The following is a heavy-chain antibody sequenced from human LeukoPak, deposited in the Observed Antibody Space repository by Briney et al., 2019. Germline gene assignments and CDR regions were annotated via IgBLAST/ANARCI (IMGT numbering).Heavy chain of an antibody. J-gene: IGHJ4*02. CDR1: GFTFSSYS. Sequence: GGSLRLSCAASGFTFSSYSMNWVRQAPGKGLEWVSYISSSSSTIYYADSVKGRFTISRDNAKNSLYLQMNSLRAEDTAVYYCAREIAARRAPSDYWGQGTLVTVSS. CDR2: ISSSSSTI. D-gene: IGHD6-6*01. CDR3: AREIAARRAPSDY. V-gene: IGHV3-48*01.